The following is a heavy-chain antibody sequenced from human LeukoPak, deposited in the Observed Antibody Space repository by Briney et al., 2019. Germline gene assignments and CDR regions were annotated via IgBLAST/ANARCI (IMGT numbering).Heavy chain of an antibody. CDR2: IYSGGST. Sequence: PGGSLRLSCAASGFTVSSNYMSWVRQAPGKGLEWVSVIYSGGSTYYADSVKGRFTISRDNSKNTLYLQMNSLRAEDTAVYYCARVPDPRTVAARPYYYYYMDVWGKGTTVTVSS. D-gene: IGHD6-6*01. CDR3: ARVPDPRTVAARPYYYYYMDV. V-gene: IGHV3-53*01. J-gene: IGHJ6*03. CDR1: GFTVSSNY.